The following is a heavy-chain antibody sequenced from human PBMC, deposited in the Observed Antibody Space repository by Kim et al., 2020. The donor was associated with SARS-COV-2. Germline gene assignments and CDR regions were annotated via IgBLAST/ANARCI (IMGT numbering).Heavy chain of an antibody. Sequence: GGSLRLSCAASGFTVSSYGMNWVRQAPGKGLEWVAVISYDGSNKYYADAVEGLSTISRDNSNNTMYQQMNSLRAEDTAVYYCEKDLYYYDSSCYYSITFFDYWGQGTLVTVSS. CDR2: ISYDGSNK. CDR3: EKDLYYYDSSCYYSITFFDY. D-gene: IGHD3-22*01. J-gene: IGHJ4*02. CDR1: GFTVSSYG. V-gene: IGHV3-30*18.